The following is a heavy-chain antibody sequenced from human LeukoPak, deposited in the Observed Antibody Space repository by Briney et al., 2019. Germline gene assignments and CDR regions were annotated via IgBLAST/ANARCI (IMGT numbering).Heavy chain of an antibody. Sequence: GGSLRLSCAASGFTVSSNYMSWVRQAPGKGLEWVSVIYSGGSTYYADSVKGRFTISRDNSKNTLYLQMNSLRAEDTAVYYCARVPLASGSYGMDVWGQGTTVTVSS. CDR1: GFTVSSNY. D-gene: IGHD5-12*01. CDR2: IYSGGST. CDR3: ARVPLASGSYGMDV. V-gene: IGHV3-53*01. J-gene: IGHJ6*02.